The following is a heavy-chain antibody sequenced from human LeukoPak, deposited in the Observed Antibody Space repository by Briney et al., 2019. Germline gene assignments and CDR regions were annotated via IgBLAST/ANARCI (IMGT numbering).Heavy chain of an antibody. V-gene: IGHV1-69*05. CDR2: IIPIFGTA. CDR1: GYTFTSYG. CDR3: AREYYDSSGFIDY. D-gene: IGHD3-22*01. Sequence: SVKVSCKASGYTFTSYGISWVRQAPGQGLEWMGRIIPIFGTANYAQKFQGRVTITTDESTSTAYMELSSLRSEDTAVYYCAREYYDSSGFIDYWGQGTLVTVSS. J-gene: IGHJ4*02.